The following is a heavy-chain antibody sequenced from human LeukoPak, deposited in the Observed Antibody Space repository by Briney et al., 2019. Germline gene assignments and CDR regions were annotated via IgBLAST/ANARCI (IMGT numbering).Heavy chain of an antibody. CDR2: ISSNGGST. V-gene: IGHV3-64D*06. D-gene: IGHD5-18*01. J-gene: IGHJ4*02. CDR1: GFTFSSYA. Sequence: GGSLRLSCSASGFTFSSYAMHWVRQAPGKGLEYVPAISSNGGSTYYADSVKGRFTISRDNSKNTLYLQMSSLRAEDTAVYYCVKVDTAMAFDYWGQGTLVTVSS. CDR3: VKVDTAMAFDY.